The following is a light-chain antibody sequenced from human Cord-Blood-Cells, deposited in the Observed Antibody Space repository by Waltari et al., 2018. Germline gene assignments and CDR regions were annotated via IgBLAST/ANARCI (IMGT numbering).Light chain of an antibody. CDR1: QSISSY. CDR3: QQSNSTLT. CDR2: AAS. V-gene: IGKV1-39*01. J-gene: IGKJ4*01. Sequence: DIQMTQTPSSLSASVGGRVTITCRASQSISSYLDWYQQKPGKAPKLLIYAASSLQSGIPSRFSGSGSGTDFTLTISSLEPEDFATYYCQQSNSTLTFGGGTKVEIK.